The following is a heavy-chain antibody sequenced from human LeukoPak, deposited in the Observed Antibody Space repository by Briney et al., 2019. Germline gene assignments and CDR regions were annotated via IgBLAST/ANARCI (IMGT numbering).Heavy chain of an antibody. V-gene: IGHV3-21*01. Sequence: PGGSLRLSCAASGFTFSSYSMNWVRQAPGKGLEWVSSISSSSYIYYADSVKGRFTISRDNAKNSLYLQMNSLRAEDTAVYYCARVGTGYNGPFDYWGQGTLVTVSS. D-gene: IGHD3/OR15-3a*01. CDR2: ISSSSYI. CDR3: ARVGTGYNGPFDY. J-gene: IGHJ4*02. CDR1: GFTFSSYS.